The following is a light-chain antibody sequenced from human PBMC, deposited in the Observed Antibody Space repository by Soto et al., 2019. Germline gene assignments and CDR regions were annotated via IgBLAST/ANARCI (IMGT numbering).Light chain of an antibody. V-gene: IGKV1-5*01. CDR3: QDYNSYSEA. CDR2: DAS. CDR1: ESISSW. J-gene: IGKJ1*01. Sequence: DIQMPPSPSPLSSSVVSPFPITVLASESISSWLAWYQEKPGKAPNLLIYDASSLESGVPSRFSGSGSGTEFTITISSMQTDDFENYYCQDYNSYSEACGQGTKVDIK.